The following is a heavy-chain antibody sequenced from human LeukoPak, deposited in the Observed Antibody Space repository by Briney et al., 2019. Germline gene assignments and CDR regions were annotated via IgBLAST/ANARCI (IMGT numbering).Heavy chain of an antibody. V-gene: IGHV1-24*01. CDR3: ATGTVSSSWLGIFDF. CDR2: FDPEDGET. J-gene: IGHJ4*02. D-gene: IGHD6-13*01. Sequence: GASVKVSCKISGYTLTEVSMHWVRQAPGKGREWMGRFDPEDGETLSAQRFQGRLTMTEDTSADTAYMELSSLTSDDTALYYCATGTVSSSWLGIFDFWGQGTLVTVSS. CDR1: GYTLTEVS.